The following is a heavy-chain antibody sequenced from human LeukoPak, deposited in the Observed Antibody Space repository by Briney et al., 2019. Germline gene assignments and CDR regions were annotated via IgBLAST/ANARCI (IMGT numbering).Heavy chain of an antibody. D-gene: IGHD2-21*02. CDR2: IIPILGIA. Sequence: SVKVSCKASGGTFSSYAISWVRQAPGQGLEWMGRIIPILGIANYAQKFQGRVTITADKSTSTAYMELSSLRSEDTAVYYCARDPYGGDYYFDYWGQGTLVTVSS. J-gene: IGHJ4*02. V-gene: IGHV1-69*04. CDR1: GGTFSSYA. CDR3: ARDPYGGDYYFDY.